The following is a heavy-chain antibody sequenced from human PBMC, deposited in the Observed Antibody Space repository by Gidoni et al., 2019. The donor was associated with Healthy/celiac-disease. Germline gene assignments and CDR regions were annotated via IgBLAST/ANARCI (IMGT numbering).Heavy chain of an antibody. J-gene: IGHJ5*02. CDR3: ARGSRTTGRFDP. V-gene: IGHV4-34*01. CDR1: GGSFSGYY. Sequence: QVQLQQWGAGLLKPSETLSLTCAVYGGSFSGYYWSWIRQPPGKGLEWIGEINHSGSTNYNPSLKSRVTISVDTSKNQFSLKLSSVTAADTAVYYCARGSRTTGRFDPWGQGTLVTVSS. CDR2: INHSGST. D-gene: IGHD4-4*01.